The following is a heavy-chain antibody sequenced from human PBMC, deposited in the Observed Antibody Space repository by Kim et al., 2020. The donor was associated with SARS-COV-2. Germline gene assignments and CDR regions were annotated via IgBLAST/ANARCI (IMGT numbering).Heavy chain of an antibody. Sequence: ASVKVSCKASGYTFTSYAMHWVRQAPGQGLEGMGWINVGYGNTRYLQKFQGRVTITRDTSASTAYMELSGLRSEDTAVYFCARDGTTRNGGYYFDYWGQGDLVSVSS. V-gene: IGHV1-3*01. CDR3: ARDGTTRNGGYYFDY. D-gene: IGHD1-1*01. CDR1: GYTFTSYA. J-gene: IGHJ4*02. CDR2: INVGYGNT.